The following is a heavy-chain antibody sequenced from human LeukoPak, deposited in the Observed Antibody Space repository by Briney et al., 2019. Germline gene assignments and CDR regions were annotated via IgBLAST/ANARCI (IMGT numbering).Heavy chain of an antibody. CDR1: GFTFSSYA. V-gene: IGHV3-30-3*01. D-gene: IGHD6-13*01. CDR2: ISYDGSNK. J-gene: IGHJ4*02. CDR3: ARDRSSVYYFDY. Sequence: GGSLRLSCAASGFTFSSYAMHWVRQAPGKGLEWVAVISYDGSNKYYADSVKGRFTISRDNSKNTLYLQMNSLRAEDTAVYYCARDRSSVYYFDYWGQGTLVTVSS.